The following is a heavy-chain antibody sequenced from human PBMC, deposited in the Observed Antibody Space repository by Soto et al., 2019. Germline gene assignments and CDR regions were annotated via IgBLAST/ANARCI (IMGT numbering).Heavy chain of an antibody. CDR1: GFTFDDYT. Sequence: PGGSLRLSCAASGFTFDDYTMHWVRQVPGKGLEWVSGISWNSGKIGYGDSVKGRFTTSRDNAKNSLYLQVNSLRVEDTALYYCAKDLLELRSFYAMDVWGQGTTVTVSS. CDR2: ISWNSGKI. V-gene: IGHV3-9*01. CDR3: AKDLLELRSFYAMDV. J-gene: IGHJ6*02. D-gene: IGHD1-7*01.